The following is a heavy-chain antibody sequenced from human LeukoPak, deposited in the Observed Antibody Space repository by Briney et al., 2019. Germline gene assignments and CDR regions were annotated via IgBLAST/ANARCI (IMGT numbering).Heavy chain of an antibody. J-gene: IGHJ6*02. CDR1: GGSFSGYY. V-gene: IGHV4-34*01. D-gene: IGHD6-13*01. Sequence: PSETLSLTCAVYGGSFSGYYWSWIRQPPGKGLEWIGEINHSGSTNYNPSLKSRVTISVDTSKNQFSLKLSSVTAADTAVYYCARVCPLYSSSWYMIHYYGMDVWGQGTTVTVSS. CDR3: ARVCPLYSSSWYMIHYYGMDV. CDR2: INHSGST.